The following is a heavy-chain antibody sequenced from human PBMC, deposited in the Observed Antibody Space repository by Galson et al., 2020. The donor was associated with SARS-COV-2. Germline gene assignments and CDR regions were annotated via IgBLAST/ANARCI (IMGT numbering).Heavy chain of an antibody. Sequence: GGSLRLSCAASGFTFSSYSMNWVRQAPGKGLEWVSSISSSSSYLYYADSVKGRFTISRDNAKNSLYLQMNSLRAEDTALYYCARDRGITGTTSGDYWGQGTLVTVSS. J-gene: IGHJ4*02. CDR3: ARDRGITGTTSGDY. D-gene: IGHD1-7*01. V-gene: IGHV3-21*01. CDR1: GFTFSSYS. CDR2: ISSSSSYL.